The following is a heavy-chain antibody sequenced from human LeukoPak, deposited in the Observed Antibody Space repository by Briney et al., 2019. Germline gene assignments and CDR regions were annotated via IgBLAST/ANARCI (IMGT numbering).Heavy chain of an antibody. D-gene: IGHD3-3*01. CDR2: ISSSSSTI. CDR3: AADSFLEWTIDDAFDI. Sequence: GGSLRLSCAASGFTFSSYSMNWVRQAPGKGLEWVSYISSSSSTIYYADSVKGRFTISRDNAKNSLYLQMNSLRAEDTAVYYCAADSFLEWTIDDAFDIWGQGTMVTVSS. J-gene: IGHJ3*02. V-gene: IGHV3-48*01. CDR1: GFTFSSYS.